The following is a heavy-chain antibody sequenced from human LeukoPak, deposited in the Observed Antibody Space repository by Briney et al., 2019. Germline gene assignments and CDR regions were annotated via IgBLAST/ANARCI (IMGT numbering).Heavy chain of an antibody. CDR3: ARLYDYSTEVFDY. V-gene: IGHV4-39*01. Sequence: SETRSLTCTVSGGSISSSSYYWGWIRQPPGKGLEWIGSIYYSGSTYYNPSLKSRVTISVDTSNNQFPLKLSSVIAADTAVYYCARLYDYSTEVFDYWGQGTLVTVSS. D-gene: IGHD4-11*01. J-gene: IGHJ4*02. CDR1: GGSISSSSYY. CDR2: IYYSGST.